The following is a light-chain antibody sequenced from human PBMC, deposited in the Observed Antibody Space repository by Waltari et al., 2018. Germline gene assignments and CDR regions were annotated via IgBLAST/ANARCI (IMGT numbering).Light chain of an antibody. V-gene: IGLV2-14*01. CDR1: SSDIGGYNY. CDR2: DVA. Sequence: QSALTQPASVSGSPGQSITISCTGTSSDIGGYNYVSWYQQHPGKAPKLMIYDVARWPSGVSNRFSCSKSGNTASLTISGLQAEDEADYYCTSYTTTKTVVFGGGTKVTVL. CDR3: TSYTTTKTVV. J-gene: IGLJ2*01.